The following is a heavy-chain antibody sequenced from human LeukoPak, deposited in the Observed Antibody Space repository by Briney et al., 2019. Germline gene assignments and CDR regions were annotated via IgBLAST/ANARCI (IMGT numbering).Heavy chain of an antibody. D-gene: IGHD3-10*01. CDR2: IGAYAART. CDR1: GFDFSSYT. V-gene: IGHV3-23*01. CDR3: ARESGFGALFPHCMDV. J-gene: IGHJ6*02. Sequence: GGSLRLSCVASGFDFSSYTMTWVRQAPGRGLEWVSTIGAYAARTYYADSVKGRFTISRDNSRNTLYLQMNSLKAEDTAVYYCARESGFGALFPHCMDVWGQGTTVIVSS.